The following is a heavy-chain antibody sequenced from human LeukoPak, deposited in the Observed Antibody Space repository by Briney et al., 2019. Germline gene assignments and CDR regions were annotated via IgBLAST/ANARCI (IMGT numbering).Heavy chain of an antibody. CDR2: ISGSGGST. CDR1: GFTFSSYA. Sequence: GGSLRLSCAASGFTFSSYAMSWVRQAPGKGLEWVSAISGSGGSTYYADSVKGRFTISRDNSKNTLYLQMNSLRAEDTAVYYCAKSYMTYYYGSGSYYPFDYWGQGTLVTVSS. CDR3: AKSYMTYYYGSGSYYPFDY. D-gene: IGHD3-10*01. V-gene: IGHV3-23*01. J-gene: IGHJ4*02.